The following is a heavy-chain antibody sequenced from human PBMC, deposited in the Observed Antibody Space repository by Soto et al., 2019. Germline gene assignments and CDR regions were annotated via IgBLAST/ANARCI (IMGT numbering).Heavy chain of an antibody. CDR3: TTLRYSSSPPDPTYYYYYMDV. V-gene: IGHV3-15*01. CDR2: IKSKTDGGTT. Sequence: GGSLRLSCAASGFTFSNAWMSWVRQAPGKGLEWVGRIKSKTDGGTTDYAAPVKGRFTISRDDSKNTLYRQMNSLKTEDTAVYYCTTLRYSSSPPDPTYYYYYMDVWGKGTTVTVSS. J-gene: IGHJ6*03. CDR1: GFTFSNAW. D-gene: IGHD6-6*01.